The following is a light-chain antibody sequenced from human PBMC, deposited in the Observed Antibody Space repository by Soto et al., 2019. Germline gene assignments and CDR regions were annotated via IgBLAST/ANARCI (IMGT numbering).Light chain of an antibody. CDR3: QQYNNLPPTT. Sequence: EIVLTRSPGPLSLSPGERATLSCRASQSVSSYLAWYQQKPGQAPRLLIYGASSRATGIPDRFSGSGSGTDFTLTISSLQSGDFAVYYCQQYNNLPPTTFGQGTKVDI. J-gene: IGKJ1*01. CDR1: QSVSSY. CDR2: GAS. V-gene: IGKV3D-15*01.